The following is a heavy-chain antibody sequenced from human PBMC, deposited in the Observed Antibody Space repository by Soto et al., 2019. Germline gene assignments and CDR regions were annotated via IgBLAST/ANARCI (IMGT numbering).Heavy chain of an antibody. Sequence: ASVKVSCKASGYTFTSYDINWVRQATGQGLEWMGIINPSGGSTSYAQKFQGRVTMTRDTSTSTVYMELSSLRSEDTAVYYCARARGGSSGYLFYYGMDVWGQGTTVTVSS. CDR1: GYTFTSYD. D-gene: IGHD3-22*01. CDR3: ARARGGSSGYLFYYGMDV. V-gene: IGHV1-46*01. CDR2: INPSGGST. J-gene: IGHJ6*02.